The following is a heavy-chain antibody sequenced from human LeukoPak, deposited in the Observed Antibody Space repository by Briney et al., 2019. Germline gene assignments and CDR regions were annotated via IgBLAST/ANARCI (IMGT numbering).Heavy chain of an antibody. J-gene: IGHJ3*02. CDR2: ISRGSSYI. D-gene: IGHD1-7*01. V-gene: IGHV3-21*01. Sequence: SGGSLRLSCADSGFTFSSYSMNWVRQAPGKGLEWVSSISRGSSYIFYADSVKGRFTISRDNAKNSLYLQMNSLRAEDTAVYYCARGGTGATRDDTFDIWGQGTMVTVSS. CDR1: GFTFSSYS. CDR3: ARGGTGATRDDTFDI.